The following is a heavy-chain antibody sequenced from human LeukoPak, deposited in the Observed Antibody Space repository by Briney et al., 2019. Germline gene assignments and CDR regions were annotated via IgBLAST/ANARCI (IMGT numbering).Heavy chain of an antibody. D-gene: IGHD3-22*01. CDR1: GFILSTYN. CDR3: ARYFYTTDYHSNGDDFDY. J-gene: IGHJ4*02. Sequence: GGSLRLSCAASGFILSTYNMNWVRHAPGRWLVWVSRISPDGSVTIYADSVKGRITISRDNDNITLFLQMNSLRAKDTAMYYGARYFYTTDYHSNGDDFDYWGQGTLVTVSS. V-gene: IGHV3-74*01. CDR2: ISPDGSVT.